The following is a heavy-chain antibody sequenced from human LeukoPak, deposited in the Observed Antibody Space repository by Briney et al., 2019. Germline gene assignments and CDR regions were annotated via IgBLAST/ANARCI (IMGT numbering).Heavy chain of an antibody. CDR2: ISPSGGST. J-gene: IGHJ4*02. CDR1: GYTFTSYY. Sequence: ASVKVSCKACGYTFTSYYMHWVRQAPGQGLEWMGIISPSGGSTTYAQKFQGRVTMTRDMSTSTVYMELSSLRSEDTAVYYCARKRNHSSGYWGLGYWGQGTLVTVSS. V-gene: IGHV1-46*01. CDR3: ARKRNHSSGYWGLGY. D-gene: IGHD3-22*01.